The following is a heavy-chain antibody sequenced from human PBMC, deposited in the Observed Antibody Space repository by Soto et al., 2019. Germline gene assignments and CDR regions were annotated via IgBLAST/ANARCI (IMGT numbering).Heavy chain of an antibody. D-gene: IGHD5-12*01. CDR1: GFSLSTSGVG. CDR2: IYWDDDK. CDR3: AHLPYSGSVFDY. J-gene: IGHJ4*02. V-gene: IGHV2-5*02. Sequence: QITLKESGPTLVKPTQTLTLTCTFSGFSLSTSGVGVGWIRQPPGKALEWLALIYWDDDKRYSPSLKSRLTITKDTSKTQVVLTMTNMDPVDTATYYCAHLPYSGSVFDYWGQGTLVTVSS.